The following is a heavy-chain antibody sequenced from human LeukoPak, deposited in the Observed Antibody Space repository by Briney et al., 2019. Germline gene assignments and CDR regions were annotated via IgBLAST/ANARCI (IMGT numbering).Heavy chain of an antibody. V-gene: IGHV4-34*01. D-gene: IGHD3-10*01. CDR3: ARGHHGSGSYSGY. CDR2: INHSGST. CDR1: GGSFSGYY. J-gene: IGHJ4*02. Sequence: SETLSLTCAVYGGSFSGYYWSWIRQPPGKGLEWIGEINHSGSTNYNPSLKSRVTISVDTSKNQFSLKLSSVTAADTAVYYCARGHHGSGSYSGYWGQGTLVTVPS.